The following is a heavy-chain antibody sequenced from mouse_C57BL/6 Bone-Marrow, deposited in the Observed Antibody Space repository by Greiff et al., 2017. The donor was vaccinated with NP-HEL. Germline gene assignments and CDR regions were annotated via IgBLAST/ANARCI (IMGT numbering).Heavy chain of an antibody. CDR3: ATYGLTGAY. CDR1: GYTFTSYG. Sequence: QVHVKQSGAELARPGASVKLSCKASGYTFTSYGISWVKQRTGQGLEWIGEIYPRSGNTYYNEKFKGKATLTADKSSSTAYMELRSLTSEDSAVYFCATYGLTGAYWGQGTLVTVSA. V-gene: IGHV1-81*01. J-gene: IGHJ3*01. CDR2: IYPRSGNT. D-gene: IGHD1-1*02.